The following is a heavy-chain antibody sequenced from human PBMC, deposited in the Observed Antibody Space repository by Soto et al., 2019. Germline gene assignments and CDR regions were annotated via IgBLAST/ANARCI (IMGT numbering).Heavy chain of an antibody. CDR2: KSFDGSNT. CDR1: GFNFSLFG. J-gene: IGHJ4*02. D-gene: IGHD5-12*01. Sequence: GGSLRLSCAASGFNFSLFGMHWVRQVPGKGLEWVAVKSFDGSNTHYADSVNGRFLISRDNFKEILYLQMNSLRPEDTAVYFCAKDARPDGYWDFDYWGQGTLVTVSS. CDR3: AKDARPDGYWDFDY. V-gene: IGHV3-30*18.